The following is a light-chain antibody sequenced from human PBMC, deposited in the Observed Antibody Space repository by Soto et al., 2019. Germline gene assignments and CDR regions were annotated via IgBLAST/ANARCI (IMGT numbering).Light chain of an antibody. Sequence: DIQMTQSPSTLSASVGDTVTITCRASQSISSWLAWYQQKPGKAPKVLIYKASSLDSGVPSRFSGSGSGTEFTLTISGLQPDDSATYYCQQYQSLWTFGQGTKVEIK. CDR2: KAS. V-gene: IGKV1-5*03. J-gene: IGKJ1*01. CDR3: QQYQSLWT. CDR1: QSISSW.